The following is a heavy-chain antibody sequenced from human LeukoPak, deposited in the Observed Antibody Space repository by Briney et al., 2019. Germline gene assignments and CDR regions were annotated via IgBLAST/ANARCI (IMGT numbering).Heavy chain of an antibody. V-gene: IGHV4-31*03. CDR3: ARAYCSSTRCYAGKPDWFDP. J-gene: IGHJ5*02. D-gene: IGHD2-2*01. CDR1: GGSISSGGYY. CDR2: IYYSGST. Sequence: PSETLSLTCTVSGGSISSGGYYWSWIRQHPGKGLEWIGYIYYSGSTYYNPSLKSRVTISVDTSKNQFSLKLSSVTAADTAVYYCARAYCSSTRCYAGKPDWFDPWGQGTLVTVSS.